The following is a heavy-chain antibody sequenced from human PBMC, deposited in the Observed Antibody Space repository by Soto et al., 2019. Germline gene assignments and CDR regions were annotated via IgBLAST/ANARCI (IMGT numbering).Heavy chain of an antibody. CDR2: VNTYNGNP. CDR1: GYTFPNYA. J-gene: IGHJ4*02. V-gene: IGHV1-18*01. CDR3: ARDSQYSTDWQRFDS. D-gene: IGHD6-6*01. Sequence: QVPLVQSGVEVKKPGASVKVSCKASGYTFPNYAISWVRQAPGRGLEWMGWVNTYNGNPNYAQIFQGRVTMTTDTSTGTAYMELRSLKSDDSAVYYCARDSQYSTDWQRFDSWGQGTLVTVSS.